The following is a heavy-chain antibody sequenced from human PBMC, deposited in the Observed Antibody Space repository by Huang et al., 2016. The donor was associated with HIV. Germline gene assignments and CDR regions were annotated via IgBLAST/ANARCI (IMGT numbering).Heavy chain of an antibody. Sequence: QVQLQQWGAGLLKPSETLSLTCAVYGASFSDYYWSWIRQPPGKGLEWIGEINHSGSTNYNPSLRSRVTMSVDTSKNQFSLKLSSVTAADTAVYYCARERLSTCGHYYYYYHMDVWGKGTTVSVSS. CDR3: ARERLSTCGHYYYYYHMDV. J-gene: IGHJ6*03. V-gene: IGHV4-34*01. CDR1: GASFSDYY. CDR2: INHSGST. D-gene: IGHD2-21*01.